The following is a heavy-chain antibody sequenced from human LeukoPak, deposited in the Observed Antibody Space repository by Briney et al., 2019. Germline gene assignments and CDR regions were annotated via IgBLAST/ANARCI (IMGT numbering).Heavy chain of an antibody. J-gene: IGHJ5*02. D-gene: IGHD3-3*01. CDR1: NGSVRSYY. CDR2: IYYSGST. CDR3: ARLPDYYYDFWSGYYYGFDP. V-gene: IGHV4-59*08. Sequence: PSETLSLTCTVSNGSVRSYYWSWVRQSPGKGLEWIGYIYYSGSTNYNPSLKSRVTISVDTSKNQFSLKLSSVTAADTAVYYCARLPDYYYDFWSGYYYGFDPWGQGTLVTVSS.